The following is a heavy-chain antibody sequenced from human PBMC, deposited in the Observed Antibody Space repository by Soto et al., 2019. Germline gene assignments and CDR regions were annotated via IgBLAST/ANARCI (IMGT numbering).Heavy chain of an antibody. V-gene: IGHV3-23*01. CDR1: GFTFRDHA. D-gene: IGHD6-19*01. CDR3: ARPPLYSNGGYFDT. J-gene: IGHJ4*02. CDR2: STNDGERT. Sequence: GGSLRLSCAVSGFTFRDHAMTWVRQAPGKGLEWVSTSTNDGERTFYADSVKGRFTVSRDRSNNTLYLQMHSLRADDTAVYFCARPPLYSNGGYFDTWGQGTLVTVSS.